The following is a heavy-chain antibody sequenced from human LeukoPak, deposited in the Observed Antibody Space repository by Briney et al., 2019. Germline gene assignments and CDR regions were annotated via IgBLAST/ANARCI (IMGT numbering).Heavy chain of an antibody. D-gene: IGHD3-16*02. J-gene: IGHJ4*02. Sequence: SGTLSLTCAVSGGSISSNNWWGWVRPPPGKGLEWIGYIYYSGSTYYNPSLKSRVTISVDTSKNQFSLNLSSVTAADTAVYYCAREARSGRYHYWGQGPLVTVSS. CDR2: IYYSGST. V-gene: IGHV4-4*02. CDR3: AREARSGRYHY. CDR1: GGSISSNNW.